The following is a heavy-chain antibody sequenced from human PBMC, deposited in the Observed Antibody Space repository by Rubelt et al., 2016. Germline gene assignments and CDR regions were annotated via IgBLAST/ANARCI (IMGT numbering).Heavy chain of an antibody. D-gene: IGHD6-6*01. CDR1: GYTFTSYG. CDR2: ISAYNGNT. CDR3: ARDRIRIAARQGWYFDL. Sequence: QVQLVQSGAEVKKPGASVKVSCKASGYTFTSYGISWVRQAPGQGLEWMGWISAYNGNTNYAQKLQGRVTMTTATSTSTAYRELRSLRSDDTAVYYCARDRIRIAARQGWYFDLWGRGTLVTVSS. J-gene: IGHJ2*01. V-gene: IGHV1-18*01.